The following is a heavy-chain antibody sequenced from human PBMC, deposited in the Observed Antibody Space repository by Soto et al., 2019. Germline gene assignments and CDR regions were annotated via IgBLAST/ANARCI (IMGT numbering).Heavy chain of an antibody. CDR3: VRIRYQLPSSVLWLDP. CDR1: VGVLSESY. CDR2: INHVGGT. D-gene: IGHD3-16*01. J-gene: IGHJ5*02. Sequence: PSEPLSLTCAVYVGVLSESYWTWIRQPPGKGLEWIGEINHVGGTNYNPSLKSRVTMSVDTSQNQFSLRLISVTAADTAMYFCVRIRYQLPSSVLWLDPWGQGTPVTVSS. V-gene: IGHV4-34*01.